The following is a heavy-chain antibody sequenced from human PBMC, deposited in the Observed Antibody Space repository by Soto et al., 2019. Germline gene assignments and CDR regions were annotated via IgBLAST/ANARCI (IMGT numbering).Heavy chain of an antibody. V-gene: IGHV3-30*18. Sequence: QVQLVESGGGVVQPGRSLRLSCAASGFTFSSYGMHWVRQAPGKGLEWVAVISYDGSNKYYADSVKGRFTISRDNSKNTLYLQMNSLRAADTAVYYCAKDQRSGWPCLQHWGQGTLVTVSS. CDR3: AKDQRSGWPCLQH. CDR2: ISYDGSNK. J-gene: IGHJ1*01. CDR1: GFTFSSYG. D-gene: IGHD6-19*01.